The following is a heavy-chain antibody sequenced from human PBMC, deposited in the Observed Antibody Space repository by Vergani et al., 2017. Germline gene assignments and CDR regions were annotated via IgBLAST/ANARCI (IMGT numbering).Heavy chain of an antibody. J-gene: IGHJ4*02. CDR1: GFTFSSYW. Sequence: EVQLVESGGGLVQPGGSLRLSCAASGFTFSSYWMSWVRQAPGKGLEWVANIKQDGSEKYYVDSVKGRFTISRDNSKNTVFLQMNSLRAEDTAVYYCAKASWYHYSDYWGQGTVVTVSS. CDR3: AKASWYHYSDY. CDR2: IKQDGSEK. V-gene: IGHV3-7*03. D-gene: IGHD2-15*01.